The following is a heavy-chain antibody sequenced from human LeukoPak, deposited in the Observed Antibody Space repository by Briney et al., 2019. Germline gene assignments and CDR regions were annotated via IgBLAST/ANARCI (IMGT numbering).Heavy chain of an antibody. Sequence: ASVKVSCKASGYTFTSYDINWVRQATGQGPEWMGWMNPNSGNTGYAQKFQGRVTITRNTSISTAYMELSSLRSEDTAVYYCARGPGGGTTNIAVAGTNYYYMDVWGKGTTVTVSS. CDR1: GYTFTSYD. CDR3: ARGPGGGTTNIAVAGTNYYYMDV. J-gene: IGHJ6*03. CDR2: MNPNSGNT. D-gene: IGHD6-19*01. V-gene: IGHV1-8*03.